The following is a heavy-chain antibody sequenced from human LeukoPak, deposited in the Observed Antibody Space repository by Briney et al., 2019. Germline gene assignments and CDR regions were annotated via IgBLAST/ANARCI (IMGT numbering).Heavy chain of an antibody. J-gene: IGHJ6*03. Sequence: PSETLSLTCTVSGGSISSSYWSWRRQPPGKGEEWIGYIYYRETAYNPPLKSPVTISLDPPKHQFSLKLSSVTAADPAVYYCARDQGSSPPSSYYYYYMDVSGEGTTVTVS. V-gene: IGHV4-59*01. CDR2: IYYRETA. D-gene: IGHD2-2*01. CDR1: GGSISSSY. CDR3: ARDQGSSPPSSYYYYYMDV.